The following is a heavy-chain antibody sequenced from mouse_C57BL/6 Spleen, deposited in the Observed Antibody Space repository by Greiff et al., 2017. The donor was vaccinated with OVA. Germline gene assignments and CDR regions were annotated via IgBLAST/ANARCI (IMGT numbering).Heavy chain of an antibody. V-gene: IGHV5-9*01. J-gene: IGHJ1*03. Sequence: EVHLVESGGGLVKPGGSLKLSCAASGFTFSSYTMSWVRQTPEKRLEWVATISGGGGNTYYPDSVKGRFTISRDNATNTLYLQMSSLRSEDTALYYCARRGIYYDYDGGDWYFDVWGTGTTVTVSS. D-gene: IGHD2-4*01. CDR2: ISGGGGNT. CDR3: ARRGIYYDYDGGDWYFDV. CDR1: GFTFSSYT.